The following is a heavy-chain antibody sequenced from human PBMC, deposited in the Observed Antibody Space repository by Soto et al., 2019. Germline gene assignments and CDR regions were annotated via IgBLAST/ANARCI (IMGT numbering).Heavy chain of an antibody. CDR2: INPSGGST. CDR1: GYTFTSYY. D-gene: IGHD1-26*01. J-gene: IGHJ6*02. V-gene: IGHV1-46*01. Sequence: ASVKVSCKASGYTFTSYYMHWVRQAPGQGLEWMGIINPSGGSTSYAQKFQGRVTMTRDESTSTAYMELSSLRSEDTAVYYCARTRYSGSRYYYYYGMDVWGQGTTVTVSS. CDR3: ARTRYSGSRYYYYYGMDV.